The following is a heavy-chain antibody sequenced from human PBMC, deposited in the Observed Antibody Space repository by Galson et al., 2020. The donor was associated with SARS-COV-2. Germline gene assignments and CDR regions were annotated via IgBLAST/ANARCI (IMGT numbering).Heavy chain of an antibody. CDR2: IYYSGST. CDR3: ATDMTQLRYFDWLFEAGMDV. V-gene: IGHV4-39*01. CDR1: GGSISSSSYY. J-gene: IGHJ6*02. Sequence: TLSLTCTVSGGSISSSSYYWGWIRQPPGKGLEWIGSIYYSGSTYYNPSLKSRVTISVDTSKNQFSLKLSSVTAADTAVYYCATDMTQLRYFDWLFEAGMDVWGQGTTVTVSS. D-gene: IGHD3-9*01.